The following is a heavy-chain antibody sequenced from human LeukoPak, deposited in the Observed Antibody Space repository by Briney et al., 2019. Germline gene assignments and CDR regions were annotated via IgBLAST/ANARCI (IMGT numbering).Heavy chain of an antibody. CDR1: GYTFTGYY. V-gene: IGHV1-69*02. D-gene: IGHD1-26*01. CDR2: IIPILGIA. CDR3: ASAFLVGATRLDDY. Sequence: ASVKVSCKASGYTFTGYYMHRVRQAPGQGLEWMGRIIPILGIANYAQKFQGRVTITADKSTSTAYMELSSLRSEDTAVYYCASAFLVGATRLDDYWGQGTLVTVSS. J-gene: IGHJ4*02.